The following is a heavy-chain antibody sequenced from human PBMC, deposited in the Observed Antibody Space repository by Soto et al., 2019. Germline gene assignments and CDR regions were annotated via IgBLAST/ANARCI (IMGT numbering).Heavy chain of an antibody. J-gene: IGHJ4*02. Sequence: QLQLQESGSGLVKPSQTLSLTCAVSGGSISSGGYSWSWIRQPPGKGLEWIGYIYHSGSTYYNPSHKSRVTISVDRSKNQFSLKLSSVTAADTAVYYCASIDSSGPGESNDYWGQGTLVTVSS. V-gene: IGHV4-30-2*01. CDR3: ASIDSSGPGESNDY. CDR2: IYHSGST. D-gene: IGHD3-22*01. CDR1: GGSISSGGYS.